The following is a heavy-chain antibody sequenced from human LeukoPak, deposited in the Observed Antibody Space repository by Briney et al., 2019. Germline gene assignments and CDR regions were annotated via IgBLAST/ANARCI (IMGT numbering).Heavy chain of an antibody. CDR1: GGSFSGYY. V-gene: IGHV4-34*01. D-gene: IGHD6-19*01. CDR3: ARVGSSGWSNFDY. J-gene: IGHJ4*02. Sequence: SETLSLTCAVYGGSFSGYYWSWIRQPPGKGLEWIGEINHSGSTNYNSSLKSRVTISVDTSKNQFSLKLSSVTAADTAVYYCARVGSSGWSNFDYWGQGTLVTVSS. CDR2: INHSGST.